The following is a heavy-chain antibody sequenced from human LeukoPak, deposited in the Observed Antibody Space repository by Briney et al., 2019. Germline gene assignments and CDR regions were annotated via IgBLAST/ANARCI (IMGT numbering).Heavy chain of an antibody. D-gene: IGHD6-19*01. CDR3: ARGFSGWSHDAFDI. J-gene: IGHJ3*02. CDR1: GYTFTGYY. Sequence: ASVKVSCKPSGYTFTGYYIRWVRQAPGQGFEWMGWINPNTGDTKYAQKFQGRITMTRDTSIRTVYMDLSRVTSDDTAMYYCARGFSGWSHDAFDIWGQGTMVTVSS. V-gene: IGHV1-2*02. CDR2: INPNTGDT.